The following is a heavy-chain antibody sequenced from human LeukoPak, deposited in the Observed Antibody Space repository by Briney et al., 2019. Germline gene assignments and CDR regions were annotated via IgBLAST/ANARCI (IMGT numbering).Heavy chain of an antibody. D-gene: IGHD2-15*01. CDR3: ARDKGYGDISFDY. CDR1: GFTFSSYG. V-gene: IGHV3-30*02. J-gene: IGHJ4*02. CDR2: IRYDGSNK. Sequence: GGSLRLSCAASGFTFSSYGMHWVRQAPGKGLEWVAFIRYDGSNKYYADSVKGRFTISRDNSKNTLYLQMNSLGAEDTAVYYCARDKGYGDISFDYWGQGTLVTVSS.